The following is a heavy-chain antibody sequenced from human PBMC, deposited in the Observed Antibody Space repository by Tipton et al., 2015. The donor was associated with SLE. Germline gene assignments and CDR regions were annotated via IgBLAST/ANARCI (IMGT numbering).Heavy chain of an antibody. J-gene: IGHJ6*02. D-gene: IGHD2-21*01. CDR2: IWYDGSNK. CDR1: GFNFDDYA. Sequence: SLRLSCAASGFNFDDYAMHWVRQAPGKGLEWVAVIWYDGSNKYYADSVKGRFTISRDNSKNTLYLQMNSLRAEDTAVYYCAASILDYYGMDVWGQGTTVTVSS. CDR3: AASILDYYGMDV. V-gene: IGHV3-33*08.